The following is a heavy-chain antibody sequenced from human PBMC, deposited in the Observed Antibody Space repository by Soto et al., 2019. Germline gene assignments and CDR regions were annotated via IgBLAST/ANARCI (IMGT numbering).Heavy chain of an antibody. Sequence: GASVKVSCKASGGTFSSYAISWVRQAPGQGLEWMGGIIPIFGTANYAQKFQGRVTITADESTSTAYMELSSLRSEDTAVYYCARISLSYYGMDVWGQGTTVTVSS. V-gene: IGHV1-69*13. CDR2: IIPIFGTA. J-gene: IGHJ6*02. D-gene: IGHD3-16*02. CDR1: GGTFSSYA. CDR3: ARISLSYYGMDV.